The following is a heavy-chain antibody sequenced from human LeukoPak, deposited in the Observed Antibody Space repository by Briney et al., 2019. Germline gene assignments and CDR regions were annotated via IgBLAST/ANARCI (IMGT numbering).Heavy chain of an antibody. D-gene: IGHD5-12*01. CDR3: ARDLPRLGYSGYDLTTIYYYMDV. V-gene: IGHV1-8*03. J-gene: IGHJ6*03. CDR1: GYTFTSYD. CDR2: MNPNSGNT. Sequence: ASVKVSCKASGYTFTSYDINWVRQATGQGLEWMGWMNPNSGNTGYAQKFQGRVTITRNTSISTAYMELSSLRSEDTAVYYCARDLPRLGYSGYDLTTIYYYMDVWGKGTTVTVSS.